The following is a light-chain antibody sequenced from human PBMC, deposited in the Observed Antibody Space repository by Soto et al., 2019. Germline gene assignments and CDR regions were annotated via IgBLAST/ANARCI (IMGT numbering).Light chain of an antibody. J-gene: IGLJ2*01. V-gene: IGLV1-51*01. Sequence: QAVVTQPPSVSAAPGQKVTISCSGSSSNIGNNYVSWYQQLPGTAPKLLIYDNNKRPSGIPDRFSGSKSGTSATLGITGLQTGDEGDYYCGTWDSSLSAVVFGGGTKLTVL. CDR1: SSNIGNNY. CDR3: GTWDSSLSAVV. CDR2: DNN.